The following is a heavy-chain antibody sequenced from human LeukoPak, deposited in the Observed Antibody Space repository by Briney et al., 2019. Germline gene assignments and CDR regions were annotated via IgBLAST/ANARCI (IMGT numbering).Heavy chain of an antibody. V-gene: IGHV3-48*01. CDR1: GFTFSSYS. Sequence: GGSLRLSCAASGFTFSSYSMNWVRQAPGKGLEWVSYISSSSSTIYYADSVKGRFTISRDNAKNSLYLQMDSLRAEDTAVYYCARDPRQWLAPFDYWGQGTLVTVSS. D-gene: IGHD6-19*01. CDR3: ARDPRQWLAPFDY. CDR2: ISSSSSTI. J-gene: IGHJ4*02.